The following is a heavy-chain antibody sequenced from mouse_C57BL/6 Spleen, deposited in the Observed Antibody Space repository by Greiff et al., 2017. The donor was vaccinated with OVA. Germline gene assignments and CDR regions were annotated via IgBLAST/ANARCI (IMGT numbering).Heavy chain of an antibody. CDR3: AREAAQATRYFDY. V-gene: IGHV3-6*01. CDR1: GYSITSGYY. CDR2: ISYDGSN. D-gene: IGHD3-2*02. J-gene: IGHJ2*01. Sequence: ESGPGLVKPSQSLSLTCSVTGYSITSGYYWNWIRQFPGNKLEWMGYISYDGSNNYNPSLKNRISLTRDTSKNQFFLKLNSVTTEDTATYYCAREAAQATRYFDYWGQGTTLTVSS.